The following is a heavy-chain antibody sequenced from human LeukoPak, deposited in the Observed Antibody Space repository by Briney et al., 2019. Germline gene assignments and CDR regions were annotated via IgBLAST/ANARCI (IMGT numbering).Heavy chain of an antibody. CDR2: ISSSSTYI. D-gene: IGHD3-10*01. Sequence: GRSLRLSCTASGFTLSGHNVKWVRRAPGKGLEWVSSISSSSTYINYADSVKGRFTISRENANNSVFLQMNSLRAEDTAVYYCARATYYYGSGSYSHYGLDVWGQGTTVTVSS. V-gene: IGHV3-21*01. J-gene: IGHJ6*02. CDR1: GFTLSGHN. CDR3: ARATYYYGSGSYSHYGLDV.